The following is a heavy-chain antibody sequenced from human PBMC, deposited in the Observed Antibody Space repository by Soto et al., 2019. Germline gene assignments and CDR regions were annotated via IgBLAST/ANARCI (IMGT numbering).Heavy chain of an antibody. CDR3: ARLSGYDSFWFDP. D-gene: IGHD5-12*01. Sequence: VGSLRLSCAASGFTFSSYEMNWVRQAPGKGLEWVSYISSSGSTIYYADSVKGRFTISRDNAKNSLYLQMNSLRAEDTAVYYCARLSGYDSFWFDPWGQGTLVTVSS. CDR2: ISSSGSTI. J-gene: IGHJ5*02. CDR1: GFTFSSYE. V-gene: IGHV3-48*03.